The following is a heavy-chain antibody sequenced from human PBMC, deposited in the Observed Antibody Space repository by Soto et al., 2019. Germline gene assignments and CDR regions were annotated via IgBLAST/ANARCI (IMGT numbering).Heavy chain of an antibody. CDR1: GFTFGSYW. Sequence: EVQLVESGGGLVQPGGSLRLSCAVSGFTFGSYWMNWVRLIPGKGREGVAYIKPDGSATYYVDSVKGRFTISRDNAKNSLYLQMNSLRVEDTSVYYCARAGYCGPGCYYYFDYWGQGILVTVSS. CDR2: IKPDGSAT. J-gene: IGHJ4*02. CDR3: ARAGYCGPGCYYYFDY. V-gene: IGHV3-7*01. D-gene: IGHD2-21*02.